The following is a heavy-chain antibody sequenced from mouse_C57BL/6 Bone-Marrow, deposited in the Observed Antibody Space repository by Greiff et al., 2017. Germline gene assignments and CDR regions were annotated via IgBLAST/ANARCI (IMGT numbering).Heavy chain of an antibody. V-gene: IGHV5-2*01. J-gene: IGHJ1*03. CDR3: ARITGYWYFDV. CDR2: INSDGGST. D-gene: IGHD4-1*01. CDR1: EYEFPSHD. Sequence: EVQLVESGGGLVQPGESLKLSCESNEYEFPSHDMSWVRKTPEKRLELVAAINSDGGSTYYPDTMERRFIISRDNTNNTLYIQMSSLRAEDTALYYCARITGYWYFDVWGTGTTVTVSS.